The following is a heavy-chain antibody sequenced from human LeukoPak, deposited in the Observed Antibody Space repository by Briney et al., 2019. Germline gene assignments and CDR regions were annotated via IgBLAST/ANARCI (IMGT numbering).Heavy chain of an antibody. Sequence: SETLSLTCTVSGGSISSSSYYWGWIRQPPGKGLEWIGSIYYSGSTYYNPSLKSRVTISVDTPKNQFSLKLSSVTAADTAVYYCARVRIVGATHFDYWGQGTLVTVSS. CDR2: IYYSGST. V-gene: IGHV4-39*01. J-gene: IGHJ4*02. D-gene: IGHD1-26*01. CDR3: ARVRIVGATHFDY. CDR1: GGSISSSSYY.